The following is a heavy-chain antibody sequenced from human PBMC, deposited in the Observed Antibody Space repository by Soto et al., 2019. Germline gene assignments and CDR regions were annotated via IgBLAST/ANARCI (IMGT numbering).Heavy chain of an antibody. V-gene: IGHV3-23*01. CDR1: GLVFSAFA. CDR3: AKDRYSSGLFFDY. J-gene: IGHJ4*02. Sequence: GGSLRLSCAASGLVFSAFAMSWVRQSPGKGLEWVSSITGSGGATYYADSVKGRFTISRDNSKNTLYMEMYGLRAEDTAVYYCAKDRYSSGLFFDYWGQGSLVTVSS. D-gene: IGHD6-19*01. CDR2: ITGSGGAT.